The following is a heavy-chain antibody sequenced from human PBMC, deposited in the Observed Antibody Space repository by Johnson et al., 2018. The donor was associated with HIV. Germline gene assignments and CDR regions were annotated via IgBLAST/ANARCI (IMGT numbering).Heavy chain of an antibody. CDR1: GFTFSDYD. CDR2: ISSIGSTI. Sequence: QVQLVESGGGLVKPGGSLRLSCAASGFTFSDYDMSWIRQAPGKGLEWVSFISSIGSTIYYADSVKGRFTISRDNAKNSLYLQMNSLRAEDTAVYYCAFIEYSSLDAFDIWGQGTMVIVSS. CDR3: AFIEYSSLDAFDI. J-gene: IGHJ3*02. D-gene: IGHD6-6*01. V-gene: IGHV3-11*04.